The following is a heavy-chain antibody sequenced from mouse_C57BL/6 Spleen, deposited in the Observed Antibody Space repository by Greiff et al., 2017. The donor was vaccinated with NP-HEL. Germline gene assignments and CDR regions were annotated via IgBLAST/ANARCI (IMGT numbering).Heavy chain of an antibody. V-gene: IGHV1-52*01. CDR3: ARDGGTGYYAMDY. D-gene: IGHD3-3*01. CDR2: IDPSDSET. J-gene: IGHJ4*01. Sequence: QVQLQQPGAELVMPGASVKLSCKASGYTFTSYWMHWVKQRPIQGLEWIGNIDPSDSETHYNQKFKDKATLTVDKSSSTAYMQLSSLTSEDSAVYYCARDGGTGYYAMDYWGQGTSVTVSS. CDR1: GYTFTSYW.